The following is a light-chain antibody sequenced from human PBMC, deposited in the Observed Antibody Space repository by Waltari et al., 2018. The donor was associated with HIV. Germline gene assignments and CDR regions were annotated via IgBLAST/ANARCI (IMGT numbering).Light chain of an antibody. CDR2: EVS. Sequence: QSALTQPPSASGSPGQSVTISCTGTSSDVGGYNYVSWYQQQPGKAPKLMIYEVSKRPAGVPDRFAGPKSVNTASLTVSGLQAEDEADYYCSSSRVFGGGTKLTVL. CDR1: SSDVGGYNY. J-gene: IGLJ3*02. CDR3: SSSRV. V-gene: IGLV2-8*01.